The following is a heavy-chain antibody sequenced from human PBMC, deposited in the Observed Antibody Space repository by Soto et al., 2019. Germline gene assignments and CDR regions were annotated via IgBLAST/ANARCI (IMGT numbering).Heavy chain of an antibody. J-gene: IGHJ3*02. D-gene: IGHD1-1*01. CDR1: GDSVSGDYY. V-gene: IGHV4-31*03. CDR3: ARCVRANWNNDALDI. Sequence: KTSETLSLTCTVSGDSVSGDYYWSWILHYPGKGLEWLAYISYSGSTYYNPSLESRLSISLDTTKNQISLRLISVPAAATAVYYCARCVRANWNNDALDIWGQRTMVT. CDR2: ISYSGST.